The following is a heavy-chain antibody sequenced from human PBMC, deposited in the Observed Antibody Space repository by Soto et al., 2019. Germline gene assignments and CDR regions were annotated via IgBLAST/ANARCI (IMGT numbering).Heavy chain of an antibody. D-gene: IGHD4-17*01. Sequence: SETLSLTCTVSGGSISSYYWSWIRQPPGKGLEWIGYIYYSGSTNYNPSLKSRVTISVDTSKNQFSLKLSSVTAADTAVYYCASRTPYGDYFDYWGQGTLVTVSS. V-gene: IGHV4-59*01. CDR1: GGSISSYY. CDR2: IYYSGST. J-gene: IGHJ4*02. CDR3: ASRTPYGDYFDY.